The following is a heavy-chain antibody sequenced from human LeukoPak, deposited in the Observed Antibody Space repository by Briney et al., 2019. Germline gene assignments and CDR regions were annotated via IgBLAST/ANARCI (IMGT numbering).Heavy chain of an antibody. V-gene: IGHV3-48*01. Sequence: PGGSLRLSCAASGFTFSSYSMNWVRQAPGKGLEWVSYISSSSSTIYYADSVKGRFTISRDNAKNSLYLQMNSLRAEDTAVYYCARGDLNNIVLMVYATHYYMDVWGKGTTVTVSS. CDR3: ARGDLNNIVLMVYATHYYMDV. CDR2: ISSSSSTI. D-gene: IGHD2-8*01. CDR1: GFTFSSYS. J-gene: IGHJ6*03.